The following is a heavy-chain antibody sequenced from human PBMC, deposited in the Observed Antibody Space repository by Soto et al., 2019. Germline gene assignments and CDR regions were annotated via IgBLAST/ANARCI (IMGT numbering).Heavy chain of an antibody. Sequence: PGEALKISSKGSAYSFTSYWTGWVRQMPGKGLEGMGIIYPGDSDTRYSPSFQGQVTLSADKSISTAYLQWSSLKASDTAMYYCARWDGYNYYFDYWGQGTMVTVPQ. D-gene: IGHD5-12*01. J-gene: IGHJ4*03. V-gene: IGHV5-51*01. CDR2: IYPGDSDT. CDR1: AYSFTSYW. CDR3: ARWDGYNYYFDY.